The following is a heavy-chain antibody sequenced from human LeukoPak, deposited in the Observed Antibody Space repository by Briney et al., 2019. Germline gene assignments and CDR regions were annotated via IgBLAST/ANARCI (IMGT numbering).Heavy chain of an antibody. D-gene: IGHD5-12*01. CDR2: IWYDGSNK. V-gene: IGHV3-33*01. CDR1: GFTFSSYG. CDR3: AREGNSGYDWNY. J-gene: IGHJ4*02. Sequence: PGGSLRLSCAASGFTFSSYGMHWVRQCPGKGPEWVAVIWYDGSNKHYADSVKGRFTISRDNSKNTLYLQMNSLRAEDTAVYYCAREGNSGYDWNYWGQGTLVTVSS.